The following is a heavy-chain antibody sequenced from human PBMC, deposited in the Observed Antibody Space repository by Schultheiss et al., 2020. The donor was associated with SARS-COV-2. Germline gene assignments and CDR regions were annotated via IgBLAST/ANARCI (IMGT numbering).Heavy chain of an antibody. CDR1: GGSISSGGYF. CDR3: ARGIGDYGSEYFDL. Sequence: SETLSLTCTVSGGSISSGGYFWSWIRQHPGKGLEWIGEINHSGSTNYNPSLKSRVTISVDTSKNQFSLMLSSVTAADTAVYYCARGIGDYGSEYFDLWGRGTLGTVSS. CDR2: INHSGST. V-gene: IGHV4-30-2*05. J-gene: IGHJ2*01. D-gene: IGHD4-17*01.